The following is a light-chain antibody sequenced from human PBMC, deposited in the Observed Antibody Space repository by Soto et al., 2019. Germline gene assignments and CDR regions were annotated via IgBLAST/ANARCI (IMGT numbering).Light chain of an antibody. CDR2: DAS. Sequence: EIVLTQSPATLSLSPWERATFSCRASQSVSSDLVWYQQKPGQAPRLLIYDASNRATGIPARFSGSGSGTDFTLTISSLEPEDFAVYYCQQRSNWPPLTFGGGTKVDIK. CDR1: QSVSSD. J-gene: IGKJ4*01. V-gene: IGKV3-11*01. CDR3: QQRSNWPPLT.